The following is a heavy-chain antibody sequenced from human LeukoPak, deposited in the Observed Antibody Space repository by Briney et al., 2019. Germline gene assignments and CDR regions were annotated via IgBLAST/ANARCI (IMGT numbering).Heavy chain of an antibody. J-gene: IGHJ5*02. CDR3: ARESGPHYYGSGSFGWFDP. CDR2: IYSGGST. D-gene: IGHD3-10*01. CDR1: GFTVSSNY. V-gene: IGHV3-53*01. Sequence: GGSLRLSCAASGFTVSSNYMSWVRQAPGKGLEWVSVIYSGGSTYYADSVKGRFTISRDNSKNTLYLQMNSLRAEDTAVYYCARESGPHYYGSGSFGWFDPWGQGTLVTVSS.